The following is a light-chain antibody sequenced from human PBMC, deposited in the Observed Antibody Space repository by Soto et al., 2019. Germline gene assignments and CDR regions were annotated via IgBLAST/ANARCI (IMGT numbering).Light chain of an antibody. CDR1: QSISSY. CDR2: AAS. Sequence: DIQMTQSPSSPSASVGDRVTITCRASQSISSYLNWYQQKPGKAPKLLIYAASSLQSGVPSRFSGSGSGTDLTLTISSLQPEDFATYYCQQSYSTSITFGQGTRLEIK. CDR3: QQSYSTSIT. J-gene: IGKJ5*01. V-gene: IGKV1-39*01.